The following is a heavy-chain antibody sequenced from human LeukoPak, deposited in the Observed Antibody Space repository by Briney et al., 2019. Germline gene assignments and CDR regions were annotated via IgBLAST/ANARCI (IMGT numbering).Heavy chain of an antibody. Sequence: GGSLRLSCAASGFTFSSYSMNWVRQAPGKGLQWVSSIRSSGSFVYSADSVKGRFTISRDNAKDSLYLQMNSLRAEDTAVYYCAREVVVGAAAGALDYWGQGTLVTVS. CDR1: GFTFSSYS. D-gene: IGHD6-13*01. CDR2: IRSSGSFV. V-gene: IGHV3-21*01. CDR3: AREVVVGAAAGALDY. J-gene: IGHJ4*02.